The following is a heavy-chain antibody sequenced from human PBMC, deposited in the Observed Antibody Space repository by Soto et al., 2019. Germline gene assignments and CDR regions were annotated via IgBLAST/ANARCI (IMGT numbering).Heavy chain of an antibody. Sequence: EVQLLESGGGLVQPGGSLRVSCAASGFTFSSYGMSWVRQAPGKGLEWVSSISAAGGSAYYADPVKGRFTISRDNSKNTLYLQMNSLRAEDTAVYYCAKPPPYCSSNTCDFPFDSWGQGTLVTVSS. CDR2: ISAAGGSA. D-gene: IGHD2-2*01. CDR1: GFTFSSYG. CDR3: AKPPPYCSSNTCDFPFDS. V-gene: IGHV3-23*01. J-gene: IGHJ5*01.